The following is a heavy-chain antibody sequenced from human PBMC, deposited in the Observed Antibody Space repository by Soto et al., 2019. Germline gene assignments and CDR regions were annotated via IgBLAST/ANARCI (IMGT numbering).Heavy chain of an antibody. D-gene: IGHD3-22*01. J-gene: IGHJ6*02. CDR1: GFSLSTSGMC. CDR3: ARLPYDSSGYYYPPYYYYYGMDV. Sequence: SGPTLVNPTQTLTLTCTFSGFSLSTSGMCVSWIRQPPGKALEWLALIDWGDDKYYSTSLKTRLTISKDTSKNQVVLTMTNMDPVDTATYYCARLPYDSSGYYYPPYYYYYGMDVWGQGTTVTVSS. V-gene: IGHV2-70*01. CDR2: IDWGDDK.